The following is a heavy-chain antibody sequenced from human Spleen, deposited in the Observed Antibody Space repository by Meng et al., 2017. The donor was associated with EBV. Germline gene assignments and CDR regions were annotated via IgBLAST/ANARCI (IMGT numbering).Heavy chain of an antibody. CDR2: ISAYNGNT. Sequence: PLVLSGAEVKKPGASVKVSCKASGYTFTSYGISWVRQAPGQGLEWMGWISAYNGNTDYAQKFQGRLTITTDTFTNTAYMELRTLRSDDTAVYYCSRVRGTSDFWGPGTLVTVSS. V-gene: IGHV1-18*01. J-gene: IGHJ4*02. D-gene: IGHD3-16*01. CDR1: GYTFTSYG. CDR3: SRVRGTSDF.